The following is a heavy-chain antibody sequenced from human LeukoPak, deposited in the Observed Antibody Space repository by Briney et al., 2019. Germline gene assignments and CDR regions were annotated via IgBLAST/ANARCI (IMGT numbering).Heavy chain of an antibody. CDR3: AKRGVVIRGILVIGYHQEAYHYDF. V-gene: IGHV3-23*01. J-gene: IGHJ4*02. CDR2: ISERGGST. D-gene: IGHD3-10*01. CDR1: GISLSNYA. Sequence: GGSLRLSCVVSGISLSNYAMTWVRQAPGKGMEWVSYISERGGSTTYADSVKGRFTISRDTSLNTLYLQMNNLRAEDTAVYFCAKRGVVIRGILVIGYHQEAYHYDFWGQGVLVAVSS.